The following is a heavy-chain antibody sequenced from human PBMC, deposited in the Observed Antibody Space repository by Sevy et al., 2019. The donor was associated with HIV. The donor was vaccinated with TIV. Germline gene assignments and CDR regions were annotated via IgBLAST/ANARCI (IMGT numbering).Heavy chain of an antibody. V-gene: IGHV3-7*03. Sequence: GGSLRLSCAASGFTFSNFWMSWVRQSPGKGLEFVANTKQDGSENFYADSVKGRFTISRDNAKNSLFLQMNNLRVEETAVYYCARDHPSTAPFDYWGQGTLVTVSS. CDR3: ARDHPSTAPFDY. J-gene: IGHJ4*02. D-gene: IGHD2-21*02. CDR2: TKQDGSEN. CDR1: GFTFSNFW.